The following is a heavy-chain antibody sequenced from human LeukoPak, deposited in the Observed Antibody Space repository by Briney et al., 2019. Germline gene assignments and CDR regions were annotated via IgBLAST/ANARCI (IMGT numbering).Heavy chain of an antibody. V-gene: IGHV3-48*03. J-gene: IGHJ4*02. Sequence: GGSLRLSCAVSGFSVSSRYMTWVRQAPGKGLEWISYITSSSLTRYYADSVKGRFTMSRDNTKNSLYLQMNSLRAEDTAVYYCARGGITTTVTMFWGQGTLVTVSS. CDR2: ITSSSLTR. CDR1: GFSVSSRY. CDR3: ARGGITTTVTMF. D-gene: IGHD4-17*01.